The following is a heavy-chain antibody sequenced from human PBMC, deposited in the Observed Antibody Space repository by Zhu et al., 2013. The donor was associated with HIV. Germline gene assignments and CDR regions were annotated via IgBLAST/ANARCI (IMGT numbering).Heavy chain of an antibody. D-gene: IGHD3-22*01. V-gene: IGHV1-69*06. CDR1: GFTFTNYA. Sequence: QEQLVQSGAEVKKPGASVKVSCKAPGFTFTNYAFNWVRQAPGQGLEWMGGFNPVSVTSNHAQKLQGRVKITADKRTNTVYLELSSLRSEDTAVYYCARDMTSANYYLEGYGMDVWGQGTTVTVSS. CDR3: ARDMTSANYYLEGYGMDV. CDR2: FNPVSVTS. J-gene: IGHJ6*02.